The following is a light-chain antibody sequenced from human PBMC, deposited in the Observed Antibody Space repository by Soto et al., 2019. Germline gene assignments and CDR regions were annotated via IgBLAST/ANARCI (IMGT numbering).Light chain of an antibody. J-gene: IGKJ1*01. CDR1: QSVSSN. CDR2: GAS. V-gene: IGKV3-15*01. CDR3: QQYYSYPWT. Sequence: EVVMTQSPVTLSVSPGERATLSCRASQSVSSNLAWYQQKPGQAPWLLIYGASTRATGIPARFSGSGSGTEFTLTISSLQSEDFAVYYCQQYYSYPWTFGQGTKVEIK.